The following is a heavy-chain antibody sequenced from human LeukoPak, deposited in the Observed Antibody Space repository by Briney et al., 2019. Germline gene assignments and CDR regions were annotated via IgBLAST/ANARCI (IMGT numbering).Heavy chain of an antibody. J-gene: IGHJ4*02. D-gene: IGHD3-22*01. CDR1: GGSISSSSYY. Sequence: SETLSLTCTVSGGSISSSSYYWGWLRQPPGTGLEWIGSIYYSGSTYYNPSLKSRVTISVDTSKNQFSLNLSSVTAAATAVYYCARLEGGLPFDCYDSSGYFGYWGQGTLVTVSS. CDR2: IYYSGST. V-gene: IGHV4-39*01. CDR3: ARLEGGLPFDCYDSSGYFGY.